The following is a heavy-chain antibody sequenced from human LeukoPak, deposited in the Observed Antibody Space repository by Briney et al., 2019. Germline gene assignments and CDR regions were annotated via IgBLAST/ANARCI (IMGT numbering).Heavy chain of an antibody. CDR1: GFTFSSYS. D-gene: IGHD6-19*01. CDR2: ISGSGGST. Sequence: PGGSLRLSCAASGFTFSSYSMNWVRQAPGKGLEWVSAISGSGGSTYYADSVKGRFTISRDNSKNTLYLQMNSLRAEDTAVYYCAKDLSSGWSYYFDYWGQGTLVTVSS. CDR3: AKDLSSGWSYYFDY. V-gene: IGHV3-23*01. J-gene: IGHJ4*02.